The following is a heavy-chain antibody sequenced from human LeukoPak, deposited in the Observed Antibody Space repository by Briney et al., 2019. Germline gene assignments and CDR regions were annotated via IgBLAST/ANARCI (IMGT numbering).Heavy chain of an antibody. Sequence: GGSLRLSXAASGFTFSSYSMNWVRQAPGKGLEWVSSISSSSSYIYYADSVKGRFTISRDNAKNSLYLQMNSLRAEDTAVYYCARDRVAAAGPDYWGQGTLVTVSS. J-gene: IGHJ4*02. CDR2: ISSSSSYI. CDR1: GFTFSSYS. CDR3: ARDRVAAAGPDY. V-gene: IGHV3-21*01. D-gene: IGHD6-13*01.